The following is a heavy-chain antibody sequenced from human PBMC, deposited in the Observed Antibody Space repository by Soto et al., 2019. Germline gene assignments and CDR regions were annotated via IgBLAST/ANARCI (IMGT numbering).Heavy chain of an antibody. CDR1: GFNPSNYA. J-gene: IGHJ3*02. CDR3: GKPGGYGGVSRHDAFDI. Sequence: EVQLLESGGGLVQPGGSLRLSCAASGFNPSNYAMNWVRQAPGKGLEWVSAISGSGSNTYYADSVKGRFAISRDNSKNYLFLQMDSPRADDAAVYYCGKPGGYGGVSRHDAFDIWGQGTMLTVSS. CDR2: ISGSGSNT. V-gene: IGHV3-23*01. D-gene: IGHD2-8*02.